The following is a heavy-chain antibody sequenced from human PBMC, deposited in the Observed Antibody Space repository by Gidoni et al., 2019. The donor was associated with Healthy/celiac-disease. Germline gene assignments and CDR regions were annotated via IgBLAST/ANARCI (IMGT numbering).Heavy chain of an antibody. Sequence: QVQLVQSGAEVKKPGASVTVSCKASGYTFHGYYRHWVRQAPGQGLELMGWINPNSGGTNYAQKFQGWVTMTRDTSISTAYMELSRLRSDDTAVYYCARGSNQSKYPGGWFDPWGQGTLVTVSS. J-gene: IGHJ5*02. CDR3: ARGSNQSKYPGGWFDP. V-gene: IGHV1-2*04. CDR2: INPNSGGT. D-gene: IGHD4-4*01. CDR1: GYTFHGYY.